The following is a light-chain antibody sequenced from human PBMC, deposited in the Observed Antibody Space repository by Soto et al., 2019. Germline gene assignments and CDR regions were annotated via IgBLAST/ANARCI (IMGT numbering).Light chain of an antibody. CDR2: TTS. CDR1: QGISRA. V-gene: IGKV1D-13*01. Sequence: AIQLTQSPSSLAASVGDRVTITCRASQGISRALSWYQQKPGSAPKLLIYTTSNLRGGVPSRFSASGSDTDFTLTVSSLQPEDFATYYCQQHYNYPLTFGGGTKVEIK. CDR3: QQHYNYPLT. J-gene: IGKJ4*01.